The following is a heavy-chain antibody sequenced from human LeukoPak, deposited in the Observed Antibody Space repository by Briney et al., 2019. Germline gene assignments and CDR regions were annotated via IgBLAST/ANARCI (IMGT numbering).Heavy chain of an antibody. J-gene: IGHJ4*02. CDR1: GGAISSYY. CDR2: IYYSGST. Sequence: SETLSLTCTVSGGAISSYYWSWIRQPPGKGLEWIGYIYYSGSTNYNPSLKSRVTISVDTSKNQFSLKLSSVTAADTAVYYCARYSYFYGSGSYKAPWYFDYWGQGTLVTVSS. D-gene: IGHD3-10*01. CDR3: ARYSYFYGSGSYKAPWYFDY. V-gene: IGHV4-59*01.